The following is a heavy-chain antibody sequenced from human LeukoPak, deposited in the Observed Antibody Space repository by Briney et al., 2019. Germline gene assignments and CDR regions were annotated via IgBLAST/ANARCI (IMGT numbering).Heavy chain of an antibody. CDR1: GGTFSSYA. V-gene: IGHV1-8*02. CDR3: ARGLTTSTRPVPAASRTPCGY. D-gene: IGHD2-2*01. CDR2: MNPNSGNT. J-gene: IGHJ4*02. Sequence: GASVKVSCKASGGTFSSYAISWVRQATGQGLEWMGWMNPNSGNTGYAQKFQGRVTMTRNTSISTAYMELSSLRSEDTAVYYCARGLTTSTRPVPAASRTPCGYWGQGTLVTVSS.